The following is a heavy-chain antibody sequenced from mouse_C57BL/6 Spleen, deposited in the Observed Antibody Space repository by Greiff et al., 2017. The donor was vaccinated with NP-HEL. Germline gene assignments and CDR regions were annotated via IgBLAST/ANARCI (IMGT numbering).Heavy chain of an antibody. J-gene: IGHJ2*01. V-gene: IGHV1-26*01. CDR2: INPNNGGT. CDR3: ARWASWDSY. Sequence: EVQLQQSGPELVKPGASVKISCKASGYTFTDYYMNWVKQSHGKSLEWIGDINPNNGGTSYNQKFKGKATLTVDKSSSTAYMELRSLTSEDSAVYYCARWASWDSYWGQGTTLTVSS. D-gene: IGHD3-3*01. CDR1: GYTFTDYY.